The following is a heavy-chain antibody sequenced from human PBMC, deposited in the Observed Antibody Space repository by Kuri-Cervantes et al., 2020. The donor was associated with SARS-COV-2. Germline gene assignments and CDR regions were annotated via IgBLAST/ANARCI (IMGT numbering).Heavy chain of an antibody. Sequence: SETLSLTCTVSGGSISSSSYYWGWIRQPPGKGLEWIGSIYYSGSTYYNPSLKSRVTTSVDTSKNQFSLKLSSVTAADTAVYYCARLLPGPVDYWGQGTLVTVSS. CDR3: ARLLPGPVDY. J-gene: IGHJ4*02. V-gene: IGHV4-39*01. CDR1: GGSISSSSYY. CDR2: IYYSGST. D-gene: IGHD3-16*01.